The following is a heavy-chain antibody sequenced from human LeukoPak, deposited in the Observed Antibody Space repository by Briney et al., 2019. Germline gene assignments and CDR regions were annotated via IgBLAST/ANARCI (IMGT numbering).Heavy chain of an antibody. CDR2: ISGSGDNT. D-gene: IGHD3-22*01. CDR3: VRDDDRPDNGLDY. CDR1: GFAFSTYG. J-gene: IGHJ4*02. V-gene: IGHV3-23*01. Sequence: GGSLRLSCAASGFAFSTYGMTWVRQAPGKGPEWVSAISGSGDNTYSADSVKGRFTISRDNSKNTLYLQMNSLRAEDTAVYYCVRDDDRPDNGLDYWGQGTLVTVSS.